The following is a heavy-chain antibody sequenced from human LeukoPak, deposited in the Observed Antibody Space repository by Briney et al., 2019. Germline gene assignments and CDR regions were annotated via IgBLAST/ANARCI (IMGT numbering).Heavy chain of an antibody. CDR2: ISYDGNDK. CDR1: GFTFSSYA. CDR3: AKGANSITIFGVVIYY. Sequence: PGGSLRLSCAASGFTFSSYAMHWVRQAPGKGLEWVAVISYDGNDKYYPDSVKGRFTISRDNSKNTLYLQMNSLRAEDTAVYYCAKGANSITIFGVVIYYWGQGTLVTVSS. D-gene: IGHD3-3*01. V-gene: IGHV3-30-3*01. J-gene: IGHJ4*02.